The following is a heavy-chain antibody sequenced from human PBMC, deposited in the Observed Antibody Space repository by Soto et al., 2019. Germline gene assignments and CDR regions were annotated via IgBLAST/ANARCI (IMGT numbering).Heavy chain of an antibody. CDR3: ARHPSDFWFDP. J-gene: IGHJ5*02. CDR2: IYHSGST. Sequence: SETLSLTCAVSGGSISSGGYSWSWIRQPPGKGLEWIGYIYHSGSTYYNPSLKSRVTISVDKSKNQFSLKLSSVAAADTAVYYCARHPSDFWFDPWGQGTLVTVSS. CDR1: GGSISSGGYS. D-gene: IGHD2-21*02. V-gene: IGHV4-30-2*01.